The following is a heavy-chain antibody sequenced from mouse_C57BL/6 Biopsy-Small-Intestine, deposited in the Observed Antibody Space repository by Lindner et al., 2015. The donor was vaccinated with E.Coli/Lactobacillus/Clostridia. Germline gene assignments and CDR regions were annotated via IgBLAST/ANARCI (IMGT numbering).Heavy chain of an antibody. V-gene: IGHV10-3*01. CDR3: VRDRSDSSGYPYAMDY. D-gene: IGHD3-2*02. CDR1: GFTFNSYA. J-gene: IGHJ4*01. CDR2: IRSKSSNFAT. Sequence: VQLQESGGGLVQPKGPLKLSCAASGFTFNSYAMHWVRQAPGKGLEWVARIRSKSSNFATYYADSVKDRFTISRDDSQSMLYLQMNNLKTEDTAMYYCVRDRSDSSGYPYAMDYWGQGTSVTVSS.